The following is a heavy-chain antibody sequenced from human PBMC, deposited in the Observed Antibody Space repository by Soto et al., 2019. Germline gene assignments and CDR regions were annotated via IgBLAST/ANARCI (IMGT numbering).Heavy chain of an antibody. CDR1: GGTFSNYA. CDR3: ARVVILVPTASTHYYYHMDV. CDR2: IIPIVGTG. Sequence: QVQLVQSGAEVRKPGSSVTVSCKASGGTFSNYAISWVRQAPGQGLEWMGGIIPIVGTGSYAQKFQGRVTITADAPTTTAYMELSSLTFQDTAVYYCARVVILVPTASTHYYYHMDVWGPGTTVTVSS. D-gene: IGHD2-2*01. J-gene: IGHJ6*02. V-gene: IGHV1-69*01.